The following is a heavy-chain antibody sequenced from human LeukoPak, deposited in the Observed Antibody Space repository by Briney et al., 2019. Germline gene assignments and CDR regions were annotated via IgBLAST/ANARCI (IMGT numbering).Heavy chain of an antibody. V-gene: IGHV3-64*02. CDR3: ARDLDGSYNFDY. Sequence: GGSLRLSCAASGFTFSSHAMHWVRQAPGKGPEYVSTISINGVNTYYADSVKGRFTISRDNSKDTLFLQMGSLRIEDTAVYYCARDLDGSYNFDYWGPGTLVTVSS. J-gene: IGHJ4*02. CDR2: ISINGVNT. CDR1: GFTFSSHA. D-gene: IGHD1-26*01.